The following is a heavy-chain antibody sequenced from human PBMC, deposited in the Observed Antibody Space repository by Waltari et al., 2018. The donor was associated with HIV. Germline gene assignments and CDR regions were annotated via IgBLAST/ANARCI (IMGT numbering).Heavy chain of an antibody. D-gene: IGHD5-12*01. V-gene: IGHV3-30*18. CDR2: ISNDGTNK. J-gene: IGHJ4*02. Sequence: QVQLVESGGGVVQPGRSLRLSCVASGFTFSNHGIHWVRQAPGKGLEWVAVISNDGTNKFYADPVKGRFTISRDNSKNTLYLQMNSLRAEDTAVYYCAKDLWDGYKSPLDYWGQGTLVTVSS. CDR1: GFTFSNHG. CDR3: AKDLWDGYKSPLDY.